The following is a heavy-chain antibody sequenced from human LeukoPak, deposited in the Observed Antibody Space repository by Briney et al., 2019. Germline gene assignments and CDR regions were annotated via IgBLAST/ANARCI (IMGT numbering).Heavy chain of an antibody. CDR3: ARAGGIVGAVLDY. D-gene: IGHD1-26*01. J-gene: IGHJ4*02. CDR2: IIPILGTA. V-gene: IGHV1-69*04. CDR1: GGTFSSYA. Sequence: ASVKVSCKASGGTFSSYAISWVRQAPGQGLEWMGRIIPILGTANYAQKFQGRVTITADKSTSTAYMELSSLRSEDTAVYYCARAGGIVGAVLDYWGQGTLVTVSS.